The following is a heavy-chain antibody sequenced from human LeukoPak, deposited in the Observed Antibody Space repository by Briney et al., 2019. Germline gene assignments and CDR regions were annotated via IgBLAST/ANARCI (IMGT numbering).Heavy chain of an antibody. CDR1: GFTFTNYA. J-gene: IGHJ4*02. CDR3: AREGGNWGEGYFDY. CDR2: ISSSSSTI. Sequence: PGGSLRLSCAASGFTFTNYAMNWVRQAPGKGLEWVSYISSSSSTIYYADSVKGRFTISRDNAKNLLYLQMNSLRAEDTAVYYCAREGGNWGEGYFDYWGQGTLVTVSS. D-gene: IGHD7-27*01. V-gene: IGHV3-48*04.